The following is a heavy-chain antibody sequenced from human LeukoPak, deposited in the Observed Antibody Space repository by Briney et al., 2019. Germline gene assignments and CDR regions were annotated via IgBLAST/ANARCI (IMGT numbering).Heavy chain of an antibody. V-gene: IGHV4-61*02. CDR3: ARGRRLLRDAFDI. J-gene: IGHJ3*02. CDR1: GGSISSGSYY. D-gene: IGHD2-15*01. Sequence: SETLSLTCTVSGGSISSGSYYWSWIRQPAGKGLEWIGRIYTSGSTNYNPSLKSRVTISVDTSKNQFSLKLSSVTAADTAVYYCARGRRLLRDAFDIWGQGTMVTVSS. CDR2: IYTSGST.